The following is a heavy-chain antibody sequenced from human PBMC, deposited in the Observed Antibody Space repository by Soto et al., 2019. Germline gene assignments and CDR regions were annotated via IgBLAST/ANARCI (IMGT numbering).Heavy chain of an antibody. D-gene: IGHD3-22*01. CDR3: ARALNYYDRRTPIQYYFDY. CDR2: ISSSSSTI. CDR1: GFTFSSYS. V-gene: IGHV3-48*02. Sequence: GGSLRLSCAASGFTFSSYSMNWVRQAPGKGLEWVSYISSSSSTIYYADSVKGRFTISRDNAKNSLYLQMNSLRDEDTAVYYCARALNYYDRRTPIQYYFDYWGQGTLVTVSS. J-gene: IGHJ4*02.